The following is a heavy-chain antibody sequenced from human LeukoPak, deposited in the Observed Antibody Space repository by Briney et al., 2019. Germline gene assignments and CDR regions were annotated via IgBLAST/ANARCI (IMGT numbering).Heavy chain of an antibody. J-gene: IGHJ4*02. D-gene: IGHD4-17*01. CDR2: IYYSENT. V-gene: IGHV4-30-4*01. CDR3: ARSWGGDYALNS. Sequence: SETLSLTCTVSGGSFSSGDYYWGWLRQPPGTGLEWIGYIYYSENTYYNPSLKSRVTMSVDTSKNQFSLKLSSVTAADTAVYYCARSWGGDYALNSWGQGTLVTVSS. CDR1: GGSFSSGDYY.